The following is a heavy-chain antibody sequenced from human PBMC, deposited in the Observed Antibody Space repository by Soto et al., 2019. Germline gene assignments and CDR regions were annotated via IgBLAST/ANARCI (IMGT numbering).Heavy chain of an antibody. D-gene: IGHD3-10*01. V-gene: IGHV4-34*01. J-gene: IGHJ4*02. CDR3: ARAPRGNYGYPSYFDY. Sequence: TSETLSLTCAVYGGSFSGYYGNWIRQPPGKGLEWIGEINHSGSTNYNPSLKSRVTISVDTSKNQFSLKLSSVTAADTAVYYCARAPRGNYGYPSYFDYWGQGTLVTVSS. CDR1: GGSFSGYY. CDR2: INHSGST.